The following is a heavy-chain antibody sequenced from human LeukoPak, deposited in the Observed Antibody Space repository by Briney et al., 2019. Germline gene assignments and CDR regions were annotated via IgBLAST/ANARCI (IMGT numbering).Heavy chain of an antibody. V-gene: IGHV3-64*01. D-gene: IGHD3-22*01. Sequence: GGSLRLSCAASGFTFSSYAMHWVRQAPGKGLEYVSAISSNGGSTYYANSVKGRFTISRDNSKNTLYLQMNSLRAEDTAVYYCAKDAHYEVFYFEYWGQGTLVTVSS. CDR1: GFTFSSYA. CDR2: ISSNGGST. CDR3: AKDAHYEVFYFEY. J-gene: IGHJ4*02.